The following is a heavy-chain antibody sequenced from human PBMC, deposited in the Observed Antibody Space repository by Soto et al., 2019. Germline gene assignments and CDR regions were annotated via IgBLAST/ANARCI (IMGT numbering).Heavy chain of an antibody. CDR2: VIPLLDAS. J-gene: IGHJ6*03. CDR1: GAAFSNYT. V-gene: IGHV1-69*08. Sequence: QVQLVQSGADVKKPGSSVKISCTASGAAFSNYTFTWLRRAPGQGLEWVGRVIPLLDASNYAEKFQDRVTISADRSTSTVYMELSGLRSEDSAIYYCASGKSQMSQDRMGFDYYMDVWGKGTTVTVSS. CDR3: ASGKSQMSQDRMGFDYYMDV. D-gene: IGHD1-1*01.